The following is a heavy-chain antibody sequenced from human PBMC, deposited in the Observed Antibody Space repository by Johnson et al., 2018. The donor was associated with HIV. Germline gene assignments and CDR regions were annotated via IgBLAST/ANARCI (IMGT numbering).Heavy chain of an antibody. J-gene: IGHJ3*02. CDR1: GFTFGDYA. CDR2: IRSKAYGGTT. V-gene: IGHV3-49*04. CDR3: TTDWGSYHEYAFDI. D-gene: IGHD1-26*01. Sequence: VQLVESGGGLLQPGRSLRLSCTASGFTFGDYAMSWVRQAPGKGLEWVGFIRSKAYGGTTEYAASVKGRFTISRDDSKSIAYLQMNSLKTEDTAVYSCTTDWGSYHEYAFDIWGQGTMVTVSS.